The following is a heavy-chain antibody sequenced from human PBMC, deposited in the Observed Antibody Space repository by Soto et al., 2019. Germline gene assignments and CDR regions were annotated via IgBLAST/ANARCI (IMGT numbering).Heavy chain of an antibody. CDR3: ASATYYYDSSGYSDRVLDY. Sequence: QVQLQESGPGLVKPSQTLSLTCTVSGGSISSGGYYWSWIRQHPGKGLEWIGYIYYSGNTYYNPSLKSQVTISEDTSKNQFSLKLSSVTAADTAVYYCASATYYYDSSGYSDRVLDYWGQGTLVTVSS. J-gene: IGHJ4*02. CDR2: IYYSGNT. D-gene: IGHD3-22*01. V-gene: IGHV4-31*01. CDR1: GGSISSGGYY.